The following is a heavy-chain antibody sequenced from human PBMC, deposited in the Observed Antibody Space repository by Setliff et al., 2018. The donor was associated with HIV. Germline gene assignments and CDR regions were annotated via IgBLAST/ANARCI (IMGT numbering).Heavy chain of an antibody. Sequence: VASVKVSCKASGYTFTGYYMHWVRQAPGQRLEWMGWINPNSGGTNYAQKFQGRVTMTRDTSISTAYMELSRVKSDDTAVYYCARGSGYTRSWVPGGSWGQGTMVTVSS. CDR1: GYTFTGYY. D-gene: IGHD6-13*01. J-gene: IGHJ3*01. CDR3: ARGSGYTRSWVPGGS. CDR2: INPNSGGT. V-gene: IGHV1-2*02.